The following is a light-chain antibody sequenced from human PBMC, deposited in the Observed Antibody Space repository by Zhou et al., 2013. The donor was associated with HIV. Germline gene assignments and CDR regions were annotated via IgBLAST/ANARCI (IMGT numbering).Light chain of an antibody. V-gene: IGKV3-20*01. CDR1: QSVSSSY. J-gene: IGKJ1*01. Sequence: DIVVTQSPATLSVSPGERATLSCRASQSVSSSYLAWYQQKPGQAPRLLIYGASSRATGIPDRFSGSGSGTDFTLTISRLEPEDFAVYYCQQYGSPWTFGQGTKVEIQ. CDR2: GAS. CDR3: QQYGSPWT.